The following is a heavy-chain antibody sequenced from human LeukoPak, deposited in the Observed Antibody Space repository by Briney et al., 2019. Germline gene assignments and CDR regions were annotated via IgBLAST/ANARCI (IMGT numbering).Heavy chain of an antibody. D-gene: IGHD2-21*01. CDR3: ARLYCGVGICYSYYMDV. CDR2: IKQDVSDR. V-gene: IGHV3-7*01. Sequence: GGSLRLSCTASGFTFNDYWMIWVRQVLGKGLQWVADIKQDVSDRFYVDSVKGRFTISRDNAKNSVYLQMNSLRAEDTAVYYCARLYCGVGICYSYYMDVWGKGTTVTVSS. J-gene: IGHJ6*03. CDR1: GFTFNDYW.